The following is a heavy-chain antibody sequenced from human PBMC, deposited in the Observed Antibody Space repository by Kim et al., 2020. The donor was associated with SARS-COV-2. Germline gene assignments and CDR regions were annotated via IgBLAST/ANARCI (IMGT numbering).Heavy chain of an antibody. V-gene: IGHV3-11*01. Sequence: GWSLRLSCAASGFNFEEFYMAWIRQAPGKGLEWISYISASGSITYYAESMKGRFTISRDNSKRSVDLQINGLAAEDTAVYYCARDGGYSTGFDSFYYYGLDVWGQGTTVTVTS. J-gene: IGHJ6*02. D-gene: IGHD2-8*02. CDR1: GFNFEEFY. CDR3: ARDGGYSTGFDSFYYYGLDV. CDR2: ISASGSIT.